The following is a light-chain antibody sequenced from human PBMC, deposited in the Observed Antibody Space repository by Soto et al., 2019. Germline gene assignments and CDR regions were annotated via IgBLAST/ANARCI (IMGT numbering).Light chain of an antibody. Sequence: VLTQSPATLSLSPGERATLSCRASQSVSSYLAWYQQKPGQAPRLLIYGASNRATGIPDRFSGSGSGTDFTLTISRLEPEDFAVYYCQQYGSSGTFGQGTKVDI. CDR2: GAS. V-gene: IGKV3-20*01. CDR1: QSVSSY. J-gene: IGKJ1*01. CDR3: QQYGSSGT.